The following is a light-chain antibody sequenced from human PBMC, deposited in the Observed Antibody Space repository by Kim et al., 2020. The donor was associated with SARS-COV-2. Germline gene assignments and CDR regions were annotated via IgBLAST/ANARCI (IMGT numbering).Light chain of an antibody. CDR1: QSVKNNY. V-gene: IGKV3-20*01. J-gene: IGKJ2*01. Sequence: IVLTQSPGTLSLSPGERGTLSCRASQSVKNNYLAWYQQKPAQTPRLLIYDVSTRATGIPERFSGSGSGTDFTLTISRLEPEDSAVYYCQQYGSPPDTFGQGTKLEIK. CDR2: DVS. CDR3: QQYGSPPDT.